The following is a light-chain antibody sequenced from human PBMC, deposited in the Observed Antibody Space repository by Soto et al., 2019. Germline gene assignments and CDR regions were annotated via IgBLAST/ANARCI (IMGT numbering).Light chain of an antibody. CDR1: SSDVGGYND. J-gene: IGLJ2*01. V-gene: IGLV2-14*01. CDR2: AVS. CDR3: SSYTSSSTLVV. Sequence: QSALTQPASVSGSPGQSITISCTGTSSDVGGYNDVSWYQQHTGKAPKLRIYAVSNLPSGVSNRFSGSKSGNTVTLTISGLQDEDESDYDCSSYTSSSTLVVFGGGTKLTVL.